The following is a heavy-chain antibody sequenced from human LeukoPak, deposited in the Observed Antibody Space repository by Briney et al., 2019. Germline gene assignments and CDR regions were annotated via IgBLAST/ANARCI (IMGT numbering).Heavy chain of an antibody. D-gene: IGHD3-3*01. CDR2: IKQDGSEK. J-gene: IGHJ4*02. V-gene: IGHV3-7*03. CDR3: AAGVALDY. Sequence: TGGSLRLSCAASGFTFSSYWMSWVRQAPEKGLEWVANIKQDGSEKYYVDSVKGRFTISRDSAKNSLYLHMNSLRAEDTAVYYCAAGVALDYWGQGALVTVSS. CDR1: GFTFSSYW.